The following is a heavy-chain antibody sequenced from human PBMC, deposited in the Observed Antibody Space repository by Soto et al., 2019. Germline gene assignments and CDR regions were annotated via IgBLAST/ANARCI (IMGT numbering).Heavy chain of an antibody. Sequence: QVQLVQSGAEVQKPGSSVKVSCKASGGTFSSYAISWVRQAPGQGLEWMGGIIPIFGTANYAQKFQGRVTITADESTSTAYMELSSLRSEDTAVYYCARLRVVRGVTGRWFDPWGQGTLVTVSS. CDR3: ARLRVVRGVTGRWFDP. J-gene: IGHJ5*02. CDR1: GGTFSSYA. V-gene: IGHV1-69*01. D-gene: IGHD3-10*01. CDR2: IIPIFGTA.